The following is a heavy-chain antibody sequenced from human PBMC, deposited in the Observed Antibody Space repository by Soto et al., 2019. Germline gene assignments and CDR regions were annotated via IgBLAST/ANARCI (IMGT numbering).Heavy chain of an antibody. CDR1: GGSISSGGYY. D-gene: IGHD3-10*01. Sequence: QVQLQESGPGLVKPSQTLSLTCTVSGGSISSGGYYWSWIRQHPGKGLEWIGYIYYSGSTYYNPSLKSRVTISVDTSKNQFSLKLSSVTAADTAVYYCARSIGDYYGSRGAFDIWGQGTMVTVSS. CDR3: ARSIGDYYGSRGAFDI. CDR2: IYYSGST. V-gene: IGHV4-31*03. J-gene: IGHJ3*02.